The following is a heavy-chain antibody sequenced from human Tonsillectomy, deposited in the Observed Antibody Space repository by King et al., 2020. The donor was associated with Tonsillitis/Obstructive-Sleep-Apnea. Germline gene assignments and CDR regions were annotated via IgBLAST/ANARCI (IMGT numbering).Heavy chain of an antibody. CDR3: IKGYEILTGYYTPLYSYGMDV. D-gene: IGHD3-9*01. V-gene: IGHV3-49*04. CDR2: IRSKPYGGTA. CDR1: GFTFGDYA. J-gene: IGHJ6*02. Sequence: VQLVESGGDLVHPGRSLRLACTASGFTFGDYALSWVRQAPGKGLEWVGFIRSKPYGGTAEYDASVRGRFTISRDDSKSIAYLQMNSLKTEDTAVYYCIKGYEILTGYYTPLYSYGMDVWGQGTTVTVSS.